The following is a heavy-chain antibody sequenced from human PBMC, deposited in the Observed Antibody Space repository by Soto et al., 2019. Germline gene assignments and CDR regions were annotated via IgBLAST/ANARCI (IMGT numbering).Heavy chain of an antibody. Sequence: GGSLRLSCAASGFTFSNYWIHWVRQAPGKGLMWVSRIDNDGSTTRYADSVRGRFTISRDNAKNTLYLQMDSLRAEDAAVYYCARDRGADTPFDGWGQGTLVTVSS. D-gene: IGHD2-2*02. CDR3: ARDRGADTPFDG. J-gene: IGHJ4*02. V-gene: IGHV3-74*01. CDR1: GFTFSNYW. CDR2: IDNDGSTT.